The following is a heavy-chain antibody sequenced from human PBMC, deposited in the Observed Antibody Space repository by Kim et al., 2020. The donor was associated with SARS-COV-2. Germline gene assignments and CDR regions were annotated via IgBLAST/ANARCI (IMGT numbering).Heavy chain of an antibody. D-gene: IGHD5-18*01. J-gene: IGHJ4*02. CDR3: ASRGFIYGPFDY. Sequence: GGSLRLSCAASGFTFSDYYMTWIRQAPGKGLEWLSYINSGGTAIYYADSVKGRFTISRDNAKNSLYLQMNSLRAEDTAVYYCASRGFIYGPFDYWGQGTLVTVSS. CDR2: INSGGTAI. CDR1: GFTFSDYY. V-gene: IGHV3-11*04.